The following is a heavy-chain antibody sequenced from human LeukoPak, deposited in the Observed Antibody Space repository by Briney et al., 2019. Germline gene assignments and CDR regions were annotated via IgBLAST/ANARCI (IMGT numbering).Heavy chain of an antibody. J-gene: IGHJ5*02. D-gene: IGHD3-22*01. V-gene: IGHV4-30-4*01. CDR1: GVSISSGDYY. CDR2: ICYSGST. CDR3: ARVYDSSGYGWLDP. Sequence: SQTLSLTCTVSGVSISSGDYYWSWIRQPPGKGLEWIGYICYSGSTYYNSSLKRRVTISVDTSKNQFSLKLSSETAADTAVYYCARVYDSSGYGWLDPWGQGTLVTVSS.